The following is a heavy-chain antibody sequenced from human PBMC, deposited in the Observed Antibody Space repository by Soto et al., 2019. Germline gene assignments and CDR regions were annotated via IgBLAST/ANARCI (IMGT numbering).Heavy chain of an antibody. V-gene: IGHV4-30-4*01. Sequence: QMQLQESGPGLVKSSQTLSLTCSVSGGSISSVDFYWNWIRQSPGKGLEWIGFIYYSGTTYFNPSLKSRLTMSIVTSKNQFSLTLRSVTSADTSFYHCAIRRCAGNTCQRCFDPWGPGTLVTVSS. J-gene: IGHJ5*02. CDR3: AIRRCAGNTCQRCFDP. CDR2: IYYSGTT. D-gene: IGHD2-21*01. CDR1: GGSISSVDFY.